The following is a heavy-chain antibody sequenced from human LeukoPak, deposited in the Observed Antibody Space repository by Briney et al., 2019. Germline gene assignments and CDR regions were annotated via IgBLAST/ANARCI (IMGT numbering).Heavy chain of an antibody. CDR1: GFTFSSYA. J-gene: IGHJ4*02. V-gene: IGHV3-23*01. CDR3: ARSADYFDTSGQDY. Sequence: PGGSLRLSCAASGFTFSSYAMSWVRQAPEKGLGGVSTISGSGGGTYYAASVKGRFTISRDDSKNTLYLQMNSLRVEDTAVYYCARSADYFDTSGQDYWGQGTLVTVSS. D-gene: IGHD3-22*01. CDR2: ISGSGGGT.